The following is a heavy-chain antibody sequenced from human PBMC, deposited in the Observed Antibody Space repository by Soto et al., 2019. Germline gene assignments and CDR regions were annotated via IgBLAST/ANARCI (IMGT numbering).Heavy chain of an antibody. CDR1: GGTFSSYA. Sequence: QVQLVQSGAEVKKPGSSVKVSCKASGGTFSSYAISWVRQAPGQGLEWMGGTIPIFGTANYAQKFQGRVTIAAAESTSTAYRELSSLRSEDTAVDYCARLEVDRPPGRLDYWGQGTLVTVSS. V-gene: IGHV1-69*01. CDR3: ARLEVDRPPGRLDY. D-gene: IGHD5-12*01. CDR2: TIPIFGTA. J-gene: IGHJ4*02.